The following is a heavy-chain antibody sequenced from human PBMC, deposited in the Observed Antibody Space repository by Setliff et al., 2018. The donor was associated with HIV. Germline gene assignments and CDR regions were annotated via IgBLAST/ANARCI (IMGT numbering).Heavy chain of an antibody. J-gene: IGHJ6*03. Sequence: PGESLKISCTGSGFNFNTDWIVWVRQIPGKGLEWMGSIFPGDSDTRYSPSFQDQVTIAVDKSISTAYLQWRSLKASDTAFYYCASLRGDYVGQSYYYMDIWGKGTTVTVSS. CDR2: IFPGDSDT. CDR1: GFNFNTDW. CDR3: ASLRGDYVGQSYYYMDI. V-gene: IGHV5-51*01. D-gene: IGHD4-17*01.